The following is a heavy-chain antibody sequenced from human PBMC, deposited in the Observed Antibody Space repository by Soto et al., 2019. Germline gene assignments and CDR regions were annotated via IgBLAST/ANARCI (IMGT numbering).Heavy chain of an antibody. CDR3: AREGGSGNYRYYAMDV. Sequence: SVKVSCKASGGTFSSYAISWVRQAPGQGLEWMGGIIPIFGTANYAQKFQGRVTITADESTSTAYMELSSLRSEDTAVYYCAREGGSGNYRYYAMDVWGQGTTVTVSS. V-gene: IGHV1-69*13. CDR1: GGTFSSYA. CDR2: IIPIFGTA. J-gene: IGHJ6*02. D-gene: IGHD3-10*01.